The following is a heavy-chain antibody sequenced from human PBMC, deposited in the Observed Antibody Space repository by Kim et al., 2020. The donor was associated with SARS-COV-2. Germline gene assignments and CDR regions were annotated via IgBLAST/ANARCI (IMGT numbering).Heavy chain of an antibody. V-gene: IGHV6-1*01. J-gene: IGHJ3*02. D-gene: IGHD5-12*01. CDR1: GDSVSSNSAA. CDR2: TYYRSKWYN. Sequence: SQTLSLTCAISGDSVSSNSAAWNWIRQSPSRGLEWLGRTYYRSKWYNDYAVSVKSRITINPDTSKNQFSLQLNSVTPEDTAVYYCARVPRGPWLRLTDAFDIWGQGTMVTVSS. CDR3: ARVPRGPWLRLTDAFDI.